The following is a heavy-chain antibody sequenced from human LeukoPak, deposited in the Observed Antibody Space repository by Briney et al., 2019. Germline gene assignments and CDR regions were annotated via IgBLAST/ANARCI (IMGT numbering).Heavy chain of an antibody. Sequence: PSETLSLTCTVSRGSINSSYWSWIRQTPGKGLEWIGFFYNNGRNNINPALKSRVTISAATYKNQVSLILKAVTAADTAVYYCSRTGRNGWGHLFDYWGQGTLLAVSS. CDR1: RGSINSSY. D-gene: IGHD7-27*01. J-gene: IGHJ4*02. CDR3: SRTGRNGWGHLFDY. CDR2: FYNNGRN. V-gene: IGHV4-59*01.